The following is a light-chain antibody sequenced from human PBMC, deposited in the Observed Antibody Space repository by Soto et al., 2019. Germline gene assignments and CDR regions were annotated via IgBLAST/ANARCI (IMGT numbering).Light chain of an antibody. CDR2: DVS. J-gene: IGLJ1*01. CDR1: SSDVGGYNY. Sequence: QSALTQPASVSGSPGQSITISCTGTSSDVGGYNYVSWYQHHPGKAPKVMIYDVSNRPSGVSNRFSGSKSGNTASLTISGLRAEDEADYYCSSYTRSNTLRYVFGTGTKVTV. CDR3: SSYTRSNTLRYV. V-gene: IGLV2-14*03.